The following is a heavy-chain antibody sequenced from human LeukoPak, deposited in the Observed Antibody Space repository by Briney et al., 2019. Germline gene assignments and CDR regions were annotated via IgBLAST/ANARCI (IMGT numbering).Heavy chain of an antibody. D-gene: IGHD5-24*01. J-gene: IGHJ4*02. CDR2: INHSGST. CDR1: GGSFSGYY. V-gene: IGHV4-34*01. Sequence: SETLSLTCAVYGGSFSGYYWSWIRQPPGKGLEWIGEINHSGSTNYNPSLKSRVTISVDTSKNQFSLKLSSVTAADTAVYYCARFSRDGYNYYWGQGTLVTVSS. CDR3: ARFSRDGYNYY.